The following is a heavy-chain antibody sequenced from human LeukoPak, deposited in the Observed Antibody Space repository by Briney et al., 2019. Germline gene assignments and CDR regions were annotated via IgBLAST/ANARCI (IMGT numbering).Heavy chain of an antibody. CDR2: ISSSGGGNI. CDR3: ARGPGIAVAPLQH. V-gene: IGHV3-21*01. J-gene: IGHJ1*01. D-gene: IGHD6-19*01. CDR1: GFTFSSYS. Sequence: GGSLRLSCTASGFTFSSYSMIWVRQAPGKGLEWVSCISSSGGGNIYYSDSVKGRFTLSRDSAKDSLYLQMNSLRVEDTAVYYCARGPGIAVAPLQHWGQGTLVTVSS.